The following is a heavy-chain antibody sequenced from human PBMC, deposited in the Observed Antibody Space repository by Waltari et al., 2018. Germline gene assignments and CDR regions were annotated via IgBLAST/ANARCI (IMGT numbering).Heavy chain of an antibody. CDR3: AKGVVGPIRLSRYDY. J-gene: IGHJ4*02. V-gene: IGHV3-74*01. CDR1: GFTFRHHW. Sequence: EVQLVESGGGFVRPGGSLSISCAASGFTFRHHWMHWVRQVPGKGLVWVSRINSDGSSKIYADSVKGRFTISRDNSKNTLYLQMNSLRAEDTAIYYCAKGVVGPIRLSRYDYWGQGTLVTVSS. D-gene: IGHD1-26*01. CDR2: INSDGSSK.